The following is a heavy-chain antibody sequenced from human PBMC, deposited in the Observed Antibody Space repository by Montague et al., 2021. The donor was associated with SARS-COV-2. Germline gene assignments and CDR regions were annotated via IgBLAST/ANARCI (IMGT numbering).Heavy chain of an antibody. CDR2: IYSSGST. J-gene: IGHJ3*02. V-gene: IGHV4-39*01. D-gene: IGHD3-22*01. Sequence: SETLSLTCTVSGGSISSSSYYWGWIRQPPGKGLEWIGSIYSSGSTYYNPSLKSRVTISVDTSKNQFSLKLSSVTAADTAVYYCARFPTSYYYDSKAAPATPDAFDIWGQGTMVTVSS. CDR1: GGSISSSSYY. CDR3: ARFPTSYYYDSKAAPATPDAFDI.